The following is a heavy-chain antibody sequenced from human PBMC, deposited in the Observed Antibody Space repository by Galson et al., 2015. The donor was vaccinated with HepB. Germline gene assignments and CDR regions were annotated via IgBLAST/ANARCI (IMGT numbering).Heavy chain of an antibody. D-gene: IGHD3-10*01. CDR1: GSTFTDYY. J-gene: IGHJ4*02. CDR2: VDPEDGET. Sequence: VKVSCKVSGSTFTDYYMHWVQQAPGKGLEWMGLVDPEDGETIYAEKFQGRVTITADTSTDTAYMELSSLRSEDTAVYYCATEKGSGSYYKGDRLPDYWGQGTLVTVSS. CDR3: ATEKGSGSYYKGDRLPDY. V-gene: IGHV1-69-2*01.